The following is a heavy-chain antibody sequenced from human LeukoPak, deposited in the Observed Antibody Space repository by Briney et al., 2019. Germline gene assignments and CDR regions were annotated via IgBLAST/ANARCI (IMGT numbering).Heavy chain of an antibody. J-gene: IGHJ3*02. D-gene: IGHD2-21*02. Sequence: GASVKVSCKASGYTFTSYYMHWVRQAPGQGLEWMGIINPSGGSTSYAQKFQGRVTMTRDTSTSTVYMELSSLRSEDTAVYYCARDGDPYCGGDCYTFDIWGQGTMVTVSS. V-gene: IGHV1-46*01. CDR3: ARDGDPYCGGDCYTFDI. CDR2: INPSGGST. CDR1: GYTFTSYY.